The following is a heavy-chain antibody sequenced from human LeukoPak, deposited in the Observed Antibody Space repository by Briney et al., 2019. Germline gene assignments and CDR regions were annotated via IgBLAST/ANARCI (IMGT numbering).Heavy chain of an antibody. CDR1: GGSISSGSYY. D-gene: IGHD2-15*01. CDR3: ARDGGYCSGGSCYSPYYYYYMDV. V-gene: IGHV4-61*02. Sequence: PSETLSLTCTVSGGSISSGSYYWSWIRQPAGTGLEWIGRIYTSGSTNYNPSLKSRVTISVDTSKNQFSLKLSSVTAADTAVYYCARDGGYCSGGSCYSPYYYYYMDVWGKGTTVTISS. CDR2: IYTSGST. J-gene: IGHJ6*03.